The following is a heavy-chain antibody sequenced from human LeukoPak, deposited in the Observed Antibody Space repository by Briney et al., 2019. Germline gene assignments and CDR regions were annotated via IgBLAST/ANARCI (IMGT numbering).Heavy chain of an antibody. D-gene: IGHD6-19*01. CDR1: GFSFSGSD. CDR3: TTYISGHY. CDR2: ITTKAHNYAT. J-gene: IGHJ4*02. V-gene: IGHV3-73*01. Sequence: GGSLTLSCAASGFSFSGSDRHWVRQASGKGLEWVGRITTKAHNYATAYGASVIGRFTVSRDDSKNTAYLQMNSLKTEDTALYYCTTYISGHYWGQGTLVTVSS.